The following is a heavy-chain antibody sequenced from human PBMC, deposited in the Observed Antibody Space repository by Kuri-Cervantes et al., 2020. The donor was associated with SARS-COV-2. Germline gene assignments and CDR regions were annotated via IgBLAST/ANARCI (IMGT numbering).Heavy chain of an antibody. CDR2: IYYSGSV. D-gene: IGHD4-17*01. CDR3: TTVTPTSVFDF. Sequence: GSLRLSCTVSGGSISSSYWSWIRQPPGKGLEWVGYIYYSGSVSYNPSLMSRVTISVDTSKNQFSLRPTSVTAADTAVYYCTTVTPTSVFDFWGQGTLVTVSS. V-gene: IGHV4-59*01. J-gene: IGHJ4*02. CDR1: GGSISSSY.